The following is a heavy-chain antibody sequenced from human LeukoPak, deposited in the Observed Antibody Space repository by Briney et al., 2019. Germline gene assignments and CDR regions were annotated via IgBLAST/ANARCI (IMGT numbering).Heavy chain of an antibody. CDR2: IYHSGST. D-gene: IGHD3-10*01. Sequence: SETLSLTCAVSGGSISSSNWWSWVRQPPGKGLEWIGEIYHSGSTNYNPSLKSRVTISVDTSKNQFSLKLSSVTAADTAVYYCARNRGGTFDYWGQGTLVTVSS. CDR3: ARNRGGTFDY. J-gene: IGHJ4*02. CDR1: GGSISSSNW. V-gene: IGHV4-4*02.